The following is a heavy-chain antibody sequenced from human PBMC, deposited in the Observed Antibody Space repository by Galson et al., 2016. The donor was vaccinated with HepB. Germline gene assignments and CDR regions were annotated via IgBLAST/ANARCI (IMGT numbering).Heavy chain of an antibody. Sequence: SVKVSCKASGYTFTRYYMHWVRQAPGQGLEWMGIINPSFGSTSYALKFQGRVTMTRDTSTSTVYMEVSSLRSEDTAVYYCAKDPGDGYNLPYDYWGQGTLVTVSS. D-gene: IGHD5-24*01. V-gene: IGHV1-46*01. J-gene: IGHJ4*02. CDR2: INPSFGST. CDR3: AKDPGDGYNLPYDY. CDR1: GYTFTRYY.